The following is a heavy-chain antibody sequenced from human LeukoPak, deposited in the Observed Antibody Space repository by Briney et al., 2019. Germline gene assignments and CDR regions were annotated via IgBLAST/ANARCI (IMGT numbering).Heavy chain of an antibody. D-gene: IGHD5-18*01. Sequence: TGGSLILSCAASGFTFSHYVMSWVRQAPGKGLEWVSSISGSGGTTYYADSVKGRFTISRDNSENTLYLQMNSLRADDTAVYSCAKDPPTVMANAFHIWGQGTMVTVS. CDR3: AKDPPTVMANAFHI. CDR1: GFTFSHYV. V-gene: IGHV3-23*01. J-gene: IGHJ3*02. CDR2: ISGSGGTT.